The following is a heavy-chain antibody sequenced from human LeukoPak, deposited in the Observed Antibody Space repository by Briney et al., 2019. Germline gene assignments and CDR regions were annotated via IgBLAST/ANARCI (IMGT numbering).Heavy chain of an antibody. CDR2: ISSNSNI. J-gene: IGHJ4*02. Sequence: GGSLRLSCAASGFTFSSYSMNWVRQAPGKWLEWVSSISSNSNIYYADSVKGRFTISRDNAKNSLYLQMNSLRAEDTAVYYCTREESSSSGYYFDYWGQGALVTVSS. V-gene: IGHV3-21*01. CDR3: TREESSSSGYYFDY. D-gene: IGHD6-6*01. CDR1: GFTFSSYS.